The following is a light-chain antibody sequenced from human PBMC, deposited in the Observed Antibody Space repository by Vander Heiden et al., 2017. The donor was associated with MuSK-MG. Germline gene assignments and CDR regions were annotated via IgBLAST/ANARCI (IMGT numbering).Light chain of an antibody. CDR2: WAS. V-gene: IGKV4-1*01. CDR3: QQDDSSPPT. CDR1: QSVLYSSNNKNS. Sequence: DIVMTQSPDSLAVSLGERATINCKPSQSVLYSSNNKNSLAWYQQKPGQPPKLLISWASARESGVPDRFSGGGSGTDFTLTISGLQAEDAAIYFCQQDDSSPPTFGQGTKVEIK. J-gene: IGKJ1*01.